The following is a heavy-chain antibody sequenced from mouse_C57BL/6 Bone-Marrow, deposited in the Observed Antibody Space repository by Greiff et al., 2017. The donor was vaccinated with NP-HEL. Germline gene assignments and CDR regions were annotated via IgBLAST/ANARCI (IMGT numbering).Heavy chain of an antibody. J-gene: IGHJ2*01. V-gene: IGHV1-78*01. CDR3: ARTTIYDGYYYYFDY. CDR2: IYPRDGST. Sequence: QVQLQQSDAELVKPGASVKISCKVSGYTFTDHTIHWMKQRPEQGLEWIGYIYPRDGSTKYNEKFKGKATLTADKSSRTAYMQQNSLTSEDSAVYFCARTTIYDGYYYYFDYWGQGTTRTVSS. CDR1: GYTFTDHT. D-gene: IGHD2-3*01.